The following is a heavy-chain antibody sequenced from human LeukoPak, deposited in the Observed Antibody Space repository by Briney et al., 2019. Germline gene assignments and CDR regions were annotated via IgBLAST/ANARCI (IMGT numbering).Heavy chain of an antibody. CDR1: GFTFSDYS. V-gene: IGHV3-11*01. J-gene: IGHJ4*02. CDR3: ARPRGDDFWSGYYPDY. Sequence: KPGGSLRLSCAASGFTFSDYSMSWIRQAPGKGLEWVSYISSSGSTIYYADSVKGRFTISRDNAKNSLYLQMNSLRAEDTAVYYCARPRGDDFWSGYYPDYWGQGTLVTVSS. D-gene: IGHD3-3*01. CDR2: ISSSGSTI.